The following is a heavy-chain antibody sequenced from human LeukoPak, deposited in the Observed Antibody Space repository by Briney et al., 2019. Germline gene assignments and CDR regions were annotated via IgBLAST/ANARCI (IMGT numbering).Heavy chain of an antibody. J-gene: IGHJ4*02. CDR2: ISAYNGNT. CDR1: GHTFTSYG. V-gene: IGHV1-18*01. CDR3: AGGRLGTSLTG. D-gene: IGHD2-2*01. Sequence: ASVKVSCKASGHTFTSYGISWVRQAPGQGLEWMGWISAYNGNTNYAQKLQGRVTMTTDTSTSTAYMELRGLRSDDTAVYYCAGGRLGTSLTGWGQGTLVTVSS.